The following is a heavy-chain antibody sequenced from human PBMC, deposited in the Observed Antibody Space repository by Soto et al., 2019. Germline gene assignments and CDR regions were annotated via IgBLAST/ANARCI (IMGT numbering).Heavy chain of an antibody. J-gene: IGHJ4*02. D-gene: IGHD2-21*02. Sequence: PSETQSLTGTVTGDSIRVRGFYWGWIRQTPGKGLEWIGSIYYSGSTYNNPSLRSRVSMSIDTSKDQFSLKLKSVTAADTALYFCARQRTSVVTQAYFDVWGPGSLVPSPQ. CDR3: ARQRTSVVTQAYFDV. CDR1: GDSIRVRGFY. CDR2: IYYSGST. V-gene: IGHV4-39*01.